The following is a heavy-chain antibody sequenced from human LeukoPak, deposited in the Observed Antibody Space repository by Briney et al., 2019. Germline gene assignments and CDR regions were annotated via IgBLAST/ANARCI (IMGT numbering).Heavy chain of an antibody. CDR2: ISYDGTNT. D-gene: IGHD3-22*01. J-gene: IGHJ6*02. Sequence: PGGSRRLSCAAPGFTFSTYAMHWVRRAPGKGLEWVAVISYDGTNTYYADSVKGRFTVSRDRSKNTLYLHMSSLRFEDTAVYYCARPYYSNYYYYTLDVWGQGTTVTVSS. CDR1: GFTFSTYA. V-gene: IGHV3-30-3*01. CDR3: ARPYYSNYYYYTLDV.